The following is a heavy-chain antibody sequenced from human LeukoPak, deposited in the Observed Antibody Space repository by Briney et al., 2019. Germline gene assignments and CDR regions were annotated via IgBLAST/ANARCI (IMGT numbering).Heavy chain of an antibody. CDR3: AKEVRNVAAADY. Sequence: PGASLRLSCAASGFTFSSYAMTWVRQAPGKGLEWVSGISDSGCSTHYADSVKGRFTISRDNSKNTLYLQMNSLRAEDTAVYYCAKEVRNVAAADYWGQGTLVTVSS. CDR1: GFTFSSYA. J-gene: IGHJ4*02. D-gene: IGHD2-15*01. V-gene: IGHV3-23*01. CDR2: ISDSGCST.